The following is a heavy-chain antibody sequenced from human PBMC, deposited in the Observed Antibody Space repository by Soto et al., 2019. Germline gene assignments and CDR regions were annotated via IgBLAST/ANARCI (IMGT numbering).Heavy chain of an antibody. CDR2: VWYDGSNK. CDR1: GFTFSSYG. V-gene: IGHV3-33*01. D-gene: IGHD3-10*01. J-gene: IGHJ2*01. CDR3: AREHTYYYGSGVEYFDL. Sequence: QVQLVESGGGVVQPGRSLRLSCAASGFTFSSYGMHWVRQAPGKGLEWVAVVWYDGSNKYYADSVKGRFTISRHNSKNTLYLQMNSLRAEDTAVYYCAREHTYYYGSGVEYFDLWGRGTLVTVSS.